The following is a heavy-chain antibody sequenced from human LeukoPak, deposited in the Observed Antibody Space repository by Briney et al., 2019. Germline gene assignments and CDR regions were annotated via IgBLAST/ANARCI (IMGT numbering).Heavy chain of an antibody. Sequence: SGTLSLTCAVSGVSILTTNWWGWVRQPPGKGLEWVGEVHLSGASNYNPSLKSRVNMSIDKSKNQLSLELTSVTAADTAVYYCARVLLPGYSSGWYGAFDIWGQGTMVTVSS. V-gene: IGHV4-4*02. CDR2: VHLSGAS. D-gene: IGHD6-19*01. CDR1: GVSILTTNW. J-gene: IGHJ3*02. CDR3: ARVLLPGYSSGWYGAFDI.